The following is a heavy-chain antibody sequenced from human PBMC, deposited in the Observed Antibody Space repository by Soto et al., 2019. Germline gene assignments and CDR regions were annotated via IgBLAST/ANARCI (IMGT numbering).Heavy chain of an antibody. CDR2: INPNSGGT. CDR3: ARDPRGYCSGGSCQDAEYFQH. J-gene: IGHJ1*01. D-gene: IGHD2-15*01. Sequence: ASVKVSCKASGYTFTGYYMHWVRQAPGQGLEWMGWINPNSGGTNYAQKFQGWVTMTRDTSTSTVYMELSSLRSEDTAVYYCARDPRGYCSGGSCQDAEYFQHWGQGTLVTVSS. V-gene: IGHV1-2*04. CDR1: GYTFTGYY.